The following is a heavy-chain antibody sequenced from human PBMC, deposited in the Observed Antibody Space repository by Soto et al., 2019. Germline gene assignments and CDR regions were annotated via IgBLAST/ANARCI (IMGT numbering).Heavy chain of an antibody. CDR3: ARIVVYCSGGSCYSRYYFDY. Sequence: PGESLKISCKGSGYSFTSYWIGWVRQMPGKGLEWMGIIYPGDSDTRYSPSFQGQVTISADKSISTAYLQWSSLKASDTAMYYCARIVVYCSGGSCYSRYYFDYWGQGTLVTV. J-gene: IGHJ4*02. CDR1: GYSFTSYW. V-gene: IGHV5-51*01. D-gene: IGHD2-15*01. CDR2: IYPGDSDT.